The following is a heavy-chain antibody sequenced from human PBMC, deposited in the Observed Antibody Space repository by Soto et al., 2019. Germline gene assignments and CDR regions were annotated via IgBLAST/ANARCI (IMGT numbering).Heavy chain of an antibody. Sequence: QVQLSHSGAQVRTPGASVKVSCRASGGSFSDFAFSWVRQAPGQGLEWMGGIIPMFAATQYAQRFQDRVTIAADGSKKAVYLALSSHTADDSPVYNCARGGTVAVRAALSSYDDYTNSPFDSW. J-gene: IGHJ4*01. CDR3: ARGGTVAVRAALSSYDDYTNSPFDS. CDR1: GGSFSDFA. V-gene: IGHV1-69*01. CDR2: IIPMFAAT. D-gene: IGHD4-4*01.